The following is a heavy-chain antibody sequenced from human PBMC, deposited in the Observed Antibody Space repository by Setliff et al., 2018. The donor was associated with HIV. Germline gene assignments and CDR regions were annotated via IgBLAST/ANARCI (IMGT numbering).Heavy chain of an antibody. CDR3: ARSVIGYYYYGMDV. D-gene: IGHD3-10*01. Sequence: GGSLRLSCVVSGLTFSTSAMSWVRQGPGKGLHWVAGISRSGVSTHYADPVKGRFSISRDNSKNTLLLQMNSLRAEDTAVYYCARSVIGYYYYGMDVWGQGTLVTVSS. CDR2: ISRSGVST. J-gene: IGHJ6*02. V-gene: IGHV3-23*01. CDR1: GLTFSTSA.